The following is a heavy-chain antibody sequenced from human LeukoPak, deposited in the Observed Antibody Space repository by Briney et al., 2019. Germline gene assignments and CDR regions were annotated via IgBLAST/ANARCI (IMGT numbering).Heavy chain of an antibody. CDR1: GYSFTSYW. D-gene: IGHD6-19*01. CDR3: ARSWVAGYGTVLDY. V-gene: IGHV5-51*01. CDR2: IYPGDSDT. Sequence: GESLKISCKGSGYSFTSYWIGWVRQMPGKGLEWVGIIYPGDSDTRYSPSLEGQVTISADKSINTAYLQWNSLKASDTAMYYCARSWVAGYGTVLDYWGQGTLVIVSS. J-gene: IGHJ4*02.